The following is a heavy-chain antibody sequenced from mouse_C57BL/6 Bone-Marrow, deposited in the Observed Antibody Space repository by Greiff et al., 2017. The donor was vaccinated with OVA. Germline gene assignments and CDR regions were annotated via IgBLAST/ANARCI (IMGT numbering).Heavy chain of an antibody. CDR1: GFTFTDYY. CDR3: ARCDYYGGYFDV. Sequence: DVKLQESGGGLVQPGGSLSLSCAASGFTFTDYYMSWVRQPPGKALEWLGFIRNKANGYTTEYSASVKGRFTISRDNSQSILYLQMNALRAEDSATYYCARCDYYGGYFDVWGTGTTVTVSS. V-gene: IGHV7-3*01. CDR2: IRNKANGYTT. J-gene: IGHJ1*03. D-gene: IGHD1-1*01.